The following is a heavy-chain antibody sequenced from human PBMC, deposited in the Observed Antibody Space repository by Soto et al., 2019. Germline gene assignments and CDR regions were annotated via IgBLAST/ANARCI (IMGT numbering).Heavy chain of an antibody. CDR3: ARGEQVNWFDP. CDR1: GGTFSSYT. Sequence: QVQLVQSGAEVKKPGSSVKVSCKASGGTFSSYTISWVRQAPGQGLEWMGRIIPILGIANYAQKFQGRVTXTXXKATSTAYMELSSLRSEDTAVYYCARGEQVNWFDPWGQGTLVTVSS. V-gene: IGHV1-69*02. CDR2: IIPILGIA. D-gene: IGHD3-16*01. J-gene: IGHJ5*02.